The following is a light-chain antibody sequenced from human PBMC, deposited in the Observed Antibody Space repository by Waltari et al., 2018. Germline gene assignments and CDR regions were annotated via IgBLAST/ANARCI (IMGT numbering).Light chain of an antibody. Sequence: ELVLTQSPDFQSATPNEKVTITCRASQNIGTNLHWYQQKPYQSPKPLIRYASRSFSGVPSRFSGSGSGTTFTLSISSLQPEDAATYYCHQSGSLPFTFGPGTKVEIK. CDR2: YAS. J-gene: IGKJ3*01. CDR1: QNIGTN. CDR3: HQSGSLPFT. V-gene: IGKV6-21*01.